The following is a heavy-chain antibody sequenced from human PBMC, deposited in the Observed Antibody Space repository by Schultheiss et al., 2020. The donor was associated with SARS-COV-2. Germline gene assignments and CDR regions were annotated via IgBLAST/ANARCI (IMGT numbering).Heavy chain of an antibody. CDR3: ARLVDTAKPRIYYYYYGMDV. Sequence: SETLSLTCTVFGGSISSYYWSWIRQPPGKGLEWIGYIYYSGSTNYNPSLKSRVTISVDTSKNQFSLKLSSVTAADTAVYYCARLVDTAKPRIYYYYYGMDVWGQGTTVTVSS. J-gene: IGHJ6*02. D-gene: IGHD5-18*01. CDR1: GGSISSYY. V-gene: IGHV4-59*01. CDR2: IYYSGST.